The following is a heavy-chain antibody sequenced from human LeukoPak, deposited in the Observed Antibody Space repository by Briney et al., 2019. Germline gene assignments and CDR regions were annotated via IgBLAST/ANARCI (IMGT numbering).Heavy chain of an antibody. J-gene: IGHJ4*01. Sequence: PGGSLRLSCAASGFTFSSYSMNWVRQAPGKGLEWVSSISSSSSYIYYADSVKGRFTISRDNAKNSLYLQMNSLRAEDTAVHFCARGGGEYSNGFLDYWGHRTLVTVSS. D-gene: IGHD5-18*01. CDR2: ISSSSSYI. CDR3: ARGGGEYSNGFLDY. V-gene: IGHV3-21*01. CDR1: GFTFSSYS.